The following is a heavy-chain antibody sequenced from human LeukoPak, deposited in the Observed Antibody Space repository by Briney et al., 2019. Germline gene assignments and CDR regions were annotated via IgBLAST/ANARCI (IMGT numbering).Heavy chain of an antibody. J-gene: IGHJ5*02. Sequence: GGSLRLSCAASGFTFSSYSMNWVRQAPGKGLEWVSSISSSSSYIYYADSVKGRFAISRDNAKNSLYLQMNSLSAEDTAVYYCAREIYDILTGPVGNWFDPWGQGTLVTVSS. D-gene: IGHD3-9*01. CDR3: AREIYDILTGPVGNWFDP. V-gene: IGHV3-21*01. CDR2: ISSSSSYI. CDR1: GFTFSSYS.